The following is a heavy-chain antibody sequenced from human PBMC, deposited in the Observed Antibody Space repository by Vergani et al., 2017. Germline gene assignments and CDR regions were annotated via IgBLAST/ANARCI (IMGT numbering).Heavy chain of an antibody. CDR2: IYYSGST. D-gene: IGHD3-10*01. J-gene: IGHJ4*02. V-gene: IGHV4-31*03. CDR1: GGSISSGGYY. CDR3: ARTPGELGFLYFDY. Sequence: QVQLQESGPGLVKPSQTLSLTCTVSGGSISSGGYYWSWIRQHPGKGLEWIGYIYYSGSTHYNPSLKSRVTISVDTSKNRFSLKLSSVTAADTAVYYCARTPGELGFLYFDYWGQGTLVTVSS.